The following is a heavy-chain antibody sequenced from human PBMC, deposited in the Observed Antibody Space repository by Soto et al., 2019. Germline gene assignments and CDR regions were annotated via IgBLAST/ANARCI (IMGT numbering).Heavy chain of an antibody. CDR3: ARVRGYSKAFDY. J-gene: IGHJ4*02. V-gene: IGHV3-33*01. CDR2: IWYDGSNK. CDR1: GFTFSSYG. Sequence: GGSLRLSCAASGFTFSSYGMRWVRQAPGKGLEWVAVIWYDGSNKYYADSVKGRFTISRDNSKNTLYLQMNSLRAEDTAVYYCARVRGYSKAFDYWGQGTLVTVSS. D-gene: IGHD4-4*01.